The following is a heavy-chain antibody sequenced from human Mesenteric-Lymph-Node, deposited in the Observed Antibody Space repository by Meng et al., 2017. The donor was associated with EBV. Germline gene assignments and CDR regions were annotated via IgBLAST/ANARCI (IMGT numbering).Heavy chain of an antibody. CDR3: ARGEIVRGEWYFDL. D-gene: IGHD1-26*01. V-gene: IGHV4-4*02. Sequence: VQLPEAGPGLVKPSGTLSLTCAVSGDSIRSSNWWNWVRQPPGKGLEWIGEIYHGGSTNYNPSLKSRVTMSVDKSQNQFSLKLTSVTAADRAIYYCARGEIVRGEWYFDLWGRGTLVTVSS. CDR1: GDSIRSSNW. CDR2: IYHGGST. J-gene: IGHJ2*01.